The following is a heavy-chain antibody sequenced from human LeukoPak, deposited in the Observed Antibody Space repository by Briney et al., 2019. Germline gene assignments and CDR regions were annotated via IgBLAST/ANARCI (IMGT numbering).Heavy chain of an antibody. CDR3: ARALPEGYFDY. Sequence: PGGSLRLSCAASGLTFSSYAMHWVRQAPGKGPEWVAVISYDGSNKYYADSVKGRFTISRDNSKNTLYLQMNSLRAEDTAVYYCARALPEGYFDYWGQGTLVTVSS. CDR1: GLTFSSYA. CDR2: ISYDGSNK. J-gene: IGHJ4*02. D-gene: IGHD1-14*01. V-gene: IGHV3-30-3*01.